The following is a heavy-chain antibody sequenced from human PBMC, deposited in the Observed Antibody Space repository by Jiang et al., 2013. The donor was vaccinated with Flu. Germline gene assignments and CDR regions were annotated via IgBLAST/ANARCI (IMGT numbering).Heavy chain of an antibody. V-gene: IGHV1-18*01. CDR3: ARHRGVSGSTKWFDP. CDR1: GYTFTSYA. CDR2: ISGNNGYT. D-gene: IGHD1-26*01. J-gene: IGHJ5*02. Sequence: GAEVKKPGASVKVSCKASGYTFTSYAISWVRQAPGQGLEWLGWISGNNGYTNYAQNFQGRVTMTTDTSTSTAYMELRSLRFDDTAVYYCARHRGVSGSTKWFDPWGQGTLVTVSS.